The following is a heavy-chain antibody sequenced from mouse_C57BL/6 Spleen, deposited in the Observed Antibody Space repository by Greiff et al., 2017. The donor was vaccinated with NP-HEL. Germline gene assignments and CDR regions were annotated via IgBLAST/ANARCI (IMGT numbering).Heavy chain of an antibody. Sequence: VQGVESGPGLVAPSQSLSITCTVSGFSLTSYGVHWVRQPPGKGLEWLVVIWSDGSTTYNSALKSRLSISKDNSKSQVFLKMNSLPTDDTAMYYCARQGLLHYYAMDYWGQGTSVTVSS. V-gene: IGHV2-6-1*01. CDR3: ARQGLLHYYAMDY. CDR1: GFSLTSYG. CDR2: IWSDGST. J-gene: IGHJ4*01. D-gene: IGHD2-3*01.